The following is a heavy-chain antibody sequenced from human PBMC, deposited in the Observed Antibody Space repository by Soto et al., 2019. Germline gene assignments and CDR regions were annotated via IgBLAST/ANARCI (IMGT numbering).Heavy chain of an antibody. CDR3: ARGIAVASRYYYYGMDV. CDR1: GGSISSGDYS. D-gene: IGHD6-19*01. CDR2: INYSGST. Sequence: PSETLSLTCTVSGGSISSGDYSWGWIRQPPGKGLEWIGKINYSGSTNYNPSLKSRVTISVDTSKNLFSLKLSSLTAADTAVYYCARGIAVASRYYYYGMDVWGQGTTVTVSS. V-gene: IGHV4-39*07. J-gene: IGHJ6*02.